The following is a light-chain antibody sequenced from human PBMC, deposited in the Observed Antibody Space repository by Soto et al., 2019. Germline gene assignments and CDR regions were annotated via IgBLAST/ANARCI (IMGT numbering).Light chain of an antibody. CDR1: QSVSSY. CDR3: QQRSNWPLT. J-gene: IGKJ4*01. V-gene: IGKV3-11*01. Sequence: EIVLTQSPATLSLSPVERATLSCMASQSVSSYLAWYQQKPGQAPRLLIYDASNRATGIPARFSGSGSETDFTLTISSLEPEDFAVYYCQQRSNWPLTFGGGTKVDIK. CDR2: DAS.